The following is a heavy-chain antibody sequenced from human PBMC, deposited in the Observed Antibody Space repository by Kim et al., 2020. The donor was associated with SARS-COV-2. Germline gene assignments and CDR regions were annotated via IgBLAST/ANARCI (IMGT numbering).Heavy chain of an antibody. CDR2: INAGNGNT. Sequence: ASVKVSCKASGYTFTSYAMHWVRQAPGQRLEWMGWINAGNGNTKYSQKFQGRVTITRDTSASTAYMELSSLRSEDTAVYYCARPSKYYDFWSGYYSREPSDYWGQGTLVTVSS. J-gene: IGHJ4*02. CDR1: GYTFTSYA. D-gene: IGHD3-3*01. V-gene: IGHV1-3*01. CDR3: ARPSKYYDFWSGYYSREPSDY.